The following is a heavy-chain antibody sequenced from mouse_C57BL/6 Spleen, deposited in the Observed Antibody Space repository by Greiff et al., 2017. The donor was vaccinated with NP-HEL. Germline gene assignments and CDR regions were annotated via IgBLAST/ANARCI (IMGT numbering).Heavy chain of an antibody. D-gene: IGHD1-1*01. CDR2: IDPSDSET. J-gene: IGHJ4*01. CDR1: GYTFTSYW. CDR3: AKAFYGSPYAMDY. V-gene: IGHV1-52*01. Sequence: QVQLQQPGAELVRPGSSVKLSCKASGYTFTSYWMHWVKQRPIQGLEWIGNIDPSDSETHYNQKFKDKATLTVDKSSSTAYMQRSSLTSEDSAVYYCAKAFYGSPYAMDYWGQGTSVTVSS.